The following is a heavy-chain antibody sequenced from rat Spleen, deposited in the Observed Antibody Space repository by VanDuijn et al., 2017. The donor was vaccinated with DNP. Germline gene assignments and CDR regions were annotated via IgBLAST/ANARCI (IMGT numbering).Heavy chain of an antibody. J-gene: IGHJ3*01. CDR2: ISYDGGNT. V-gene: IGHV5-20*01. CDR3: TTDLAY. CDR1: GFTFSAYY. Sequence: EVQLVESGGGLVQPGRSLKLSCAASGFTFSAYYMAWVRQAPTEGLECVAYISYDGGNTYYGDSVKGRFTISRDNAKSSLYMQMDSLRSEDTATYYCTTDLAYWGQGTLVTVSS.